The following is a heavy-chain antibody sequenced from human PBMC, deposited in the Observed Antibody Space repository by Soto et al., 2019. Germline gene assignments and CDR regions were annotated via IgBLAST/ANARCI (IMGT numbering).Heavy chain of an antibody. D-gene: IGHD2-2*01. Sequence: AAVKLSCKASGYTFTSYGISWGRQAPGQGLEWMGWISAYNGNTNYAQKLQGRVTMTTDTSTSTAYMELRSLRSDDTAVYYRARDQVVPAARYHYYGIDVWGQGTTVTVSS. J-gene: IGHJ6*02. CDR1: GYTFTSYG. CDR3: ARDQVVPAARYHYYGIDV. CDR2: ISAYNGNT. V-gene: IGHV1-18*01.